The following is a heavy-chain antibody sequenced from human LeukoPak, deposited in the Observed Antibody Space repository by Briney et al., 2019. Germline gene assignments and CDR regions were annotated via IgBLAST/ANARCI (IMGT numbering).Heavy chain of an antibody. CDR3: ARDNSVGDNAWWFDP. D-gene: IGHD1-26*01. CDR2: INPTGDST. J-gene: IGHJ5*02. CDR1: GYTFTSYD. Sequence: ASVKVSCKASGYTFTSYDINWVRQATGQGLEWMGLINPTGDSTGYAQKFQGRVTMTRDMSTSTDFMELSSLRSEDTAVYYCARDNSVGDNAWWFDPWGQGTLVTVSS. V-gene: IGHV1-46*01.